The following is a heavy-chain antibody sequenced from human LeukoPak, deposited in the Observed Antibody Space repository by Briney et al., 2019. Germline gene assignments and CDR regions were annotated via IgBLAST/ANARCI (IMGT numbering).Heavy chain of an antibody. CDR1: GGSFSGFY. D-gene: IGHD6-19*01. J-gene: IGHJ4*02. Sequence: SEALSLTCSVHGGSFSGFYWTWLRQTPGKGLEWIGEINHRGVTIYNPSLKSRVTISEDTSENQFSLQLSSVTAADTAVYYCARGPGRYNNGWFVYWGQGTLVTVSA. V-gene: IGHV4-34*01. CDR3: ARGPGRYNNGWFVY. CDR2: INHRGVT.